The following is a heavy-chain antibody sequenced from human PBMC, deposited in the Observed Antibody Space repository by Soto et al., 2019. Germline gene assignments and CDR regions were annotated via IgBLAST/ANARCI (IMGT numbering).Heavy chain of an antibody. CDR1: GYTFSGNY. V-gene: IGHV1-2*04. D-gene: IGHD3-22*01. J-gene: IGHJ3*02. Sequence: ASVKVSCKASGYTFSGNYIHWLRQAPGQGPEWMGWINPTSGGTNYAQKFQGWVTMTRDTSISTAYMEVSRLKSDDTAVYYCAEAYYYDSSGSLSDAFDIWGQGTMVTVSS. CDR2: INPTSGGT. CDR3: AEAYYYDSSGSLSDAFDI.